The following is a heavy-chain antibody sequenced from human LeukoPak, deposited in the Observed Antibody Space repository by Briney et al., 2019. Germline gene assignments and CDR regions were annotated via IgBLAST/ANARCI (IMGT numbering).Heavy chain of an antibody. J-gene: IGHJ4*02. CDR2: INPNTGGT. D-gene: IGHD5-12*01. Sequence: GGSVKVSCKASGYTFTGHYIHWVRQAPGQGFEWMGWINPNTGGTDYAQKFQDRIAISTYTSISTAYMELSRLRSDDTALYYCARDLATIDGIAWYYFENWGQGTLVTVS. CDR3: ARDLATIDGIAWYYFEN. CDR1: GYTFTGHY. V-gene: IGHV1-2*02.